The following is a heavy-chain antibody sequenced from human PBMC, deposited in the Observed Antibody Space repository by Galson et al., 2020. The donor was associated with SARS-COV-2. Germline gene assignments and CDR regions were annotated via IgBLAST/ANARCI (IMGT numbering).Heavy chain of an antibody. CDR1: GYTFTSYA. CDR3: ARVHYGLGSYQMRPPDDF. Sequence: ASVKVSCKASGYTFTSYAMHLVRQAPGQRLEWMGWINVGNGNTKYSQKFQARVTMTRDTSASTAYMELSSLTSEDTAVYYGARVHYGLGSYQMRPPDDFWGHGTLVTVSS. D-gene: IGHD3-10*01. V-gene: IGHV1-3*01. CDR2: INVGNGNT. J-gene: IGHJ4*01.